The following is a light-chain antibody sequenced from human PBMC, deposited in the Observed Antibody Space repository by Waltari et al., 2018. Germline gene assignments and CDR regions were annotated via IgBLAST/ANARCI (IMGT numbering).Light chain of an antibody. CDR3: QHYVRLPAT. J-gene: IGKJ1*01. CDR1: QSVGRT. Sequence: DIVLSHSPCPLYLSSGEITTLFCRASQSVGRTLAWYQQKPGQAPRLLIYGTSSRATDIPDRFSGSGSGTDFSLTINRLEPEDFAVYYCQHYVRLPATFGQGTKVEIK. CDR2: GTS. V-gene: IGKV3-20*01.